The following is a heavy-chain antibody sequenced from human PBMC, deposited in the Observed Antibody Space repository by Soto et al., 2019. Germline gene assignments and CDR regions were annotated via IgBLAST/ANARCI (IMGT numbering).Heavy chain of an antibody. D-gene: IGHD1-26*01. CDR1: GFTFSSYA. V-gene: IGHV3-30-3*01. Sequence: GGSLRLSCAASGFTFSSYAMHWVRQAPGKGLEWVAVISYDGSNKYYADSVKGRFTISRDNSKNTLYLQMNSLRAEDTAVYYYARDRRELLSPDYWGQGTLVTVSS. CDR2: ISYDGSNK. CDR3: ARDRRELLSPDY. J-gene: IGHJ4*02.